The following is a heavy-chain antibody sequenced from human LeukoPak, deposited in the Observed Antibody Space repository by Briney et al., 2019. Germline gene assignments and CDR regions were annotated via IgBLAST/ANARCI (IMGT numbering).Heavy chain of an antibody. D-gene: IGHD3-10*01. J-gene: IGHJ4*03. CDR1: GFTFSSYA. CDR3: AKDGGALWFGELDYFDY. V-gene: IGHV3-23*01. CDR2: ISGSGGST. Sequence: GGSLRLSCAASGFTFSSYAMSWVRQAPGKGLEWVSAISGSGGSTYYADSVKGRFTISRDNSKNTLYLQMNSLRAEDTAVYYCAKDGGALWFGELDYFDYWGQGTTVTVSS.